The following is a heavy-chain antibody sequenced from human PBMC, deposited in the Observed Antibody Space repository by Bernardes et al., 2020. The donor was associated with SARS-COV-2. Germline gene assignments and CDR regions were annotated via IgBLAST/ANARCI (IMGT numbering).Heavy chain of an antibody. CDR3: ARPRIVGGHDAFAI. J-gene: IGHJ3*02. CDR2: IYPGDSDI. D-gene: IGHD1-26*01. CDR1: GYSVTRYW. Sequence: GASLKTSCKGSGYSVTRYWIGWVRPIPGKGLECLGIIYPGDSDIRYSPSFQGQVTISADKSISTAYLQWNSLKASDTAMYYCARPRIVGGHDAFAIWGQGTMVTVSS. V-gene: IGHV5-51*01.